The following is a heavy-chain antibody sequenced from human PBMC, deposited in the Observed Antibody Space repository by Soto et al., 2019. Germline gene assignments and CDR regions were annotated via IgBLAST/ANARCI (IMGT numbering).Heavy chain of an antibody. CDR3: AHRGDCISTSCYEATFDY. CDR1: GFSLSTSGVG. D-gene: IGHD2-2*01. V-gene: IGHV2-5*02. J-gene: IGHJ4*02. CDR2: IYWDDDK. Sequence: QITLKESGPTLVKPTQTLTLTCTFSGFSLSTSGVGVGWIRQPPGKALEWLALIYWDDDKRYSPSLKSRLTITKDTPKNQVVLTMTNMDPVDTATYYCAHRGDCISTSCYEATFDYWGQGTLVTVSS.